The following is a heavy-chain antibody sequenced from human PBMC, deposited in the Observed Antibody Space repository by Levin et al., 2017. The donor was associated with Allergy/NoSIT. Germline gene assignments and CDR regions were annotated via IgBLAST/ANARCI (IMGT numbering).Heavy chain of an antibody. CDR3: AGNVDTANRVYYYYYYGMDV. J-gene: IGHJ6*02. CDR1: GFTFSDYY. Sequence: GGSLRLSCAASGFTFSDYYMSWIRQAPGKGLEWVSYISSSGSTIYYADSVKGRFTISRDNAKNSLYLQMNSLRAEDTAVYYCAGNVDTANRVYYYYYYGMDVWGQGTTVTVSS. D-gene: IGHD5-18*01. V-gene: IGHV3-11*01. CDR2: ISSSGSTI.